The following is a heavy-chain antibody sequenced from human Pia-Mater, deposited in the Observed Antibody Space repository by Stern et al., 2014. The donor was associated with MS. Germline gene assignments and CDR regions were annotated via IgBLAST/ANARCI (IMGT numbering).Heavy chain of an antibody. Sequence: MQLVQSGAEVKKPGSSVKVSCKASGGTFSSYEITWVRQAPGQGLEWMAGIIPTFDTPTYAQKFQDRVTISADESTNTAYLELNGLKSDDTAIYFCARAYTYYSNSAGYWGQGTLVTVSS. CDR2: IIPTFDTP. V-gene: IGHV1-69*01. CDR3: ARAYTYYSNSAGY. J-gene: IGHJ4*02. D-gene: IGHD3-10*01. CDR1: GGTFSSYE.